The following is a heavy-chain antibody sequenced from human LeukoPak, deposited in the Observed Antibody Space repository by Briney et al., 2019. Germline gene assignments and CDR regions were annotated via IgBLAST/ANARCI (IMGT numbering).Heavy chain of an antibody. CDR1: GFTFSSYA. Sequence: GGSLRLSCAASGFTFSSYAMHWVRQAPGKGLEWVAVISYDGSNKYYADSVKGRFTISRDNSKNTLYLQMNSLRAEDTAAYYCARGDSSGWYAADYWGQGTLVTVSS. CDR2: ISYDGSNK. CDR3: ARGDSSGWYAADY. D-gene: IGHD6-19*01. V-gene: IGHV3-30-3*01. J-gene: IGHJ4*02.